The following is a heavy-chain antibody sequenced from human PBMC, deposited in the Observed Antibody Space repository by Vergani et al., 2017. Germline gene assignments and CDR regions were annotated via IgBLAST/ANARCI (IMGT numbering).Heavy chain of an antibody. CDR1: GFTFSDFV. CDR2: IVSSGGST. D-gene: IGHD3-3*01. V-gene: IGHV3-23*01. CDR3: AKVLLYYGHFDF. J-gene: IGHJ4*02. Sequence: EVQLLESGGGLVQPGGSLRLSCAASGFTFSDFVMNWVRQAPGKGLEWVASIVSSGGSTYYADSVKGRFTISRDNSKNTLSLHMNNLRAEDTALYYCAKVLLYYGHFDFWGQGTLVTVSS.